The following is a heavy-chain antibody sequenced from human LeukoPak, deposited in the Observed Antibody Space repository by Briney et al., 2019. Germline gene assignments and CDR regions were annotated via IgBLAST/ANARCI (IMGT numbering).Heavy chain of an antibody. CDR2: ISNDGSRS. CDR3: VKITSVTGGDC. D-gene: IGHD1-1*01. J-gene: IGHJ4*02. V-gene: IGHV3-64D*09. Sequence: TGGSLRLSCSASGFTFSAYAMYWVRQAPGKGLEYVSGISNDGSRSFYADSVKGRFTISRDNSKNTLYLQMSSLRAEDTALYYCVKITSVTGGDCWGQGTRLTVSS. CDR1: GFTFSAYA.